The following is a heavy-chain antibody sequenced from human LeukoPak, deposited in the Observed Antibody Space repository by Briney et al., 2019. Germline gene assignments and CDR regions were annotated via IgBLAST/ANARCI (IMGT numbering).Heavy chain of an antibody. V-gene: IGHV3-23*01. CDR3: AKDRGYSHGFDY. D-gene: IGHD5-18*01. Sequence: GGSLRLSCAASGFTFNSYAMSWVRQAPGKGLEWVSTITGSGGGTYYADSVKGRFTISRDNSKNTLYLQMNSLRAEDTAVYNCAKDRGYSHGFDYWGQGTLVTVSS. CDR1: GFTFNSYA. J-gene: IGHJ4*02. CDR2: ITGSGGGT.